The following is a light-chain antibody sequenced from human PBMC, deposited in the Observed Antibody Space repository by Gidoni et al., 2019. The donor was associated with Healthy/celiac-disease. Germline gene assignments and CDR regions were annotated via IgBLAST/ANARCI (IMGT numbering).Light chain of an antibody. CDR3: MIWHSSAWV. J-gene: IGLJ3*02. CDR1: SGINVGTYR. CDR2: YKSDSDK. V-gene: IGLV5-45*01. Sequence: QAVLTQPASLSASPGASASLTCTLRSGINVGTYRIYWYQQKPGSPPQYLLRYKSDSDKQQGSGVPRRFSGSKDASANAGILLISGLQSEDEAYYYCMIWHSSAWVFGGGTKLTVL.